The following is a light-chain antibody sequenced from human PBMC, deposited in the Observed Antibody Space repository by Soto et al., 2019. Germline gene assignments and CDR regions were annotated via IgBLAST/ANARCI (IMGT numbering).Light chain of an antibody. CDR3: QKYDSSPRT. CDR2: GAS. CDR1: QSLTNNY. Sequence: DIVLTQSPGTLSLSPGDSATLSCRASQSLTNNYFAWYQQKPGRALRLLIHGASSRATGIPDRFSGSGSGTDLNLTINSLEPEDFAVYYCQKYDSSPRTCGQGTKVDIK. J-gene: IGKJ1*01. V-gene: IGKV3-20*01.